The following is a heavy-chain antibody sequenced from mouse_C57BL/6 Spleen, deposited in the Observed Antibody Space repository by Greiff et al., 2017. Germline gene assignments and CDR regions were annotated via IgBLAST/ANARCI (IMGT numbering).Heavy chain of an antibody. CDR1: GYSFTDYN. J-gene: IGHJ2*01. Sequence: EVQLKQSGPELVKPGASVKISCKASGYSFTDYNMNWVKQSNGKSLEWIGVINPDYGTTSYNQKFKGKATLTVDKSSSTAYMQLNSLKSEDSAFYYCASATSVVGRDYFDYWGQGTTLTVSS. D-gene: IGHD1-1*01. V-gene: IGHV1-39*01. CDR2: INPDYGTT. CDR3: ASATSVVGRDYFDY.